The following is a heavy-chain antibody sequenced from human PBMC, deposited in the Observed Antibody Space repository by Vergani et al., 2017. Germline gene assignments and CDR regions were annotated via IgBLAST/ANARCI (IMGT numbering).Heavy chain of an antibody. Sequence: QVQLVESGGGVVQPGRSLRLSCAASGFTFSSYGMHWVRQAPGKGLEWVAVISYDGSNKYYADSVKGRFTLSRDNSKNTLYLQMNSLRAEDTAVYYCAKGDVYRITIFGVVIIGMDVWGQGTTVTVSS. V-gene: IGHV3-30*18. CDR2: ISYDGSNK. D-gene: IGHD3-3*01. CDR3: AKGDVYRITIFGVVIIGMDV. CDR1: GFTFSSYG. J-gene: IGHJ6*02.